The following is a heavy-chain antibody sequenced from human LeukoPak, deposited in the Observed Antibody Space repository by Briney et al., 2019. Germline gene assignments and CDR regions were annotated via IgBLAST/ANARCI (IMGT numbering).Heavy chain of an antibody. CDR2: INPNSGGT. CDR1: GYTFTGYY. Sequence: ASVKVSCKASGYTFTGYYMHWVRQAPGQGLEWTGWINPNSGGTSYAQKFQGRVTMTRDTSISTAYMELSRLRSDDTAVYYCARPGFFLAFDIWGQGTMVTVSS. J-gene: IGHJ3*02. V-gene: IGHV1-2*02. D-gene: IGHD3-3*01. CDR3: ARPGFFLAFDI.